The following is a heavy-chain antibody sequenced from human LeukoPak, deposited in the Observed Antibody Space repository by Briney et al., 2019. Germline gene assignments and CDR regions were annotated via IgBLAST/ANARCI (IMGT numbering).Heavy chain of an antibody. J-gene: IGHJ4*02. Sequence: PETLSLTCAVYGGSFSGYYWSWIRQPPGKGLEWIGEINHSGSTNYNPSLKSRVTISVDTSKNQFSLKLSSVTAADTAVYYCARGSGGDIVVVPAAIKFDYWGQGTLVTVSS. D-gene: IGHD2-2*02. CDR2: INHSGST. CDR3: ARGSGGDIVVVPAAIKFDY. V-gene: IGHV4-34*01. CDR1: GGSFSGYY.